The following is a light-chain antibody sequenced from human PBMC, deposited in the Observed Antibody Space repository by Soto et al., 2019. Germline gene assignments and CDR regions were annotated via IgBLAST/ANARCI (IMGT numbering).Light chain of an antibody. CDR1: QSISSW. CDR3: QDWVDYTWT. Sequence: DIHLTQSPSTLSASVGDRVTITCRASQSISSWLAWYQQKPGKAPKLLIYKASTLESGVPSRFSGSGSGTESTLTISSLQPDDFPTYYCQDWVDYTWTFGQGTKVEIK. V-gene: IGKV1-5*03. CDR2: KAS. J-gene: IGKJ1*01.